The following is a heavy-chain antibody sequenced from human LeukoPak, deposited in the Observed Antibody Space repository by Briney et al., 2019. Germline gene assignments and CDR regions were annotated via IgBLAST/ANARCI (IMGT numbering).Heavy chain of an antibody. CDR1: GFTFSSYW. V-gene: IGHV3-7*01. J-gene: IGHJ5*01. CDR2: IKHDGSEN. D-gene: IGHD3-9*01. Sequence: GGSLRLSCGASGFTFSSYWMSWVRQAPGKGLEWVANIKHDGSENYYVDSVRGRFTISRDNAKNSLYLQMNSLRAEDTAVYYCVRDWDHFDFDSWGQGTLVTVSS. CDR3: VRDWDHFDFDS.